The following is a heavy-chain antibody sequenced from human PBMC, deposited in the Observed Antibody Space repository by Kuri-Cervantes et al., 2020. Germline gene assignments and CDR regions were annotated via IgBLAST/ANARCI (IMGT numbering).Heavy chain of an antibody. CDR3: ARGGYYDILTIGFDY. CDR1: GFTFSSYG. J-gene: IGHJ4*02. V-gene: IGHV3-30*12. CDR2: ISYDGTNK. D-gene: IGHD3-9*01. Sequence: GESLKISCAASGFTFSSYGMHWVRQAPGKGLEWVAVISYDGTNKYYAESVKGRLTISRDNSKNTLYLQTNSLRSEDRSVYFCARGGYYDILTIGFDYWGQGALVTVSS.